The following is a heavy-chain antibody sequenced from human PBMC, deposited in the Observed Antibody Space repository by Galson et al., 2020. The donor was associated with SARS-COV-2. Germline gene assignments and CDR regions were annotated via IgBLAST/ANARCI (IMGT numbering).Heavy chain of an antibody. Sequence: TGGPLRLSCAASGFTFSSYAMHCVRQAPGKGLEWVAVISYDGSNKYYADSVKGRFTISRDNSKNTLYLQMNSLRAEDTAVYYCARSRGGNYLDAFDIWGQGTMVTVSS. CDR1: GFTFSSYA. CDR3: ARSRGGNYLDAFDI. CDR2: ISYDGSNK. D-gene: IGHD1-7*01. V-gene: IGHV3-30-3*01. J-gene: IGHJ3*02.